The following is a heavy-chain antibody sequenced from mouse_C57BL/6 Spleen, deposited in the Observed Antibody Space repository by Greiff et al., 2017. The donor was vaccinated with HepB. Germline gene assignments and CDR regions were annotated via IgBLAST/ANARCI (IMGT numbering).Heavy chain of an antibody. Sequence: VQLQQSGAELVRPGASVNLSCKASGYTFTDYYINWVKQRPGQGLEWIARIYPGSGNTYYNEKFKGKATLTAEKSSSTAYMQLSSLTSEDSAVYFCARSRGDYAMDYWGQGTSVTVSS. J-gene: IGHJ4*01. CDR2: IYPGSGNT. V-gene: IGHV1-76*01. CDR3: ARSRGDYAMDY. CDR1: GYTFTDYY.